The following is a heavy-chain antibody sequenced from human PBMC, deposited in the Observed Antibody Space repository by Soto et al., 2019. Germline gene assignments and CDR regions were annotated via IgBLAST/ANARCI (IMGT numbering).Heavy chain of an antibody. V-gene: IGHV1-18*04. J-gene: IGHJ4*02. Sequence: ASVKVSCKASGYTFTSYGISCVRHAPGQGLEWMGWISAYNGNTNYAQKLQGRVTMTTDTSTSTAYMELRSLRSDDTAVYYCARGDSSGYFSDYWGQGTLVTVSS. CDR2: ISAYNGNT. D-gene: IGHD3-22*01. CDR1: GYTFTSYG. CDR3: ARGDSSGYFSDY.